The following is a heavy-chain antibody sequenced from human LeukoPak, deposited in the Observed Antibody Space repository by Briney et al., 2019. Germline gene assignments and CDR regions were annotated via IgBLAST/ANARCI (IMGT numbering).Heavy chain of an antibody. V-gene: IGHV4-61*02. Sequence: PSETLSLTCTVSGGSISSGSYYWSWIRQPAGKGLEWIGRIYTSGSTNYNPSLKSRVTISVDTSKNQFSLKLSSVTAADTAVYYCAREDRYGSGARGVYDYWGQGTLVTVSS. CDR2: IYTSGST. D-gene: IGHD3-10*01. CDR3: AREDRYGSGARGVYDY. CDR1: GGSISSGSYY. J-gene: IGHJ4*02.